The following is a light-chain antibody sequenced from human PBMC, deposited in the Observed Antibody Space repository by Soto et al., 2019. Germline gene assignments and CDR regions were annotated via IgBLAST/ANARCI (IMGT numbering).Light chain of an antibody. J-gene: IGKJ1*01. Sequence: DIQMTQSPSTLSASVGDRVTITCRASQSISSWLAWYQQKPGKAPKILIYDASSLESGVPSRFSGSGSGTEFTLTISSLQPDDFATYYCQQYNSYSRWTFGQGTKVEIK. CDR3: QQYNSYSRWT. V-gene: IGKV1-5*01. CDR1: QSISSW. CDR2: DAS.